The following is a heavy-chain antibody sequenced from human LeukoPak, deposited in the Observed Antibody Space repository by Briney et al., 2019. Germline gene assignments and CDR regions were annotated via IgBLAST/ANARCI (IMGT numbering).Heavy chain of an antibody. CDR3: ARVGGGTGGDY. J-gene: IGHJ4*02. CDR1: GGSISSGDYY. CDR2: IYYSGST. Sequence: SETLSLTCTVSGGSISSGDYYWSWIRQPPGKGLEWIGYIYYSGSTNYNPSLKSRVTISVDTSKNQFSLKLSSVTAADTAVYYCARVGGGTGGDYWGQGTLVTVSS. V-gene: IGHV4-61*08. D-gene: IGHD2-8*02.